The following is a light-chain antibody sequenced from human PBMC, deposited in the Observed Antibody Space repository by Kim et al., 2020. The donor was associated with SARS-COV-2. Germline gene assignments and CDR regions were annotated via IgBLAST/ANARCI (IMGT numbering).Light chain of an antibody. Sequence: SYELTQPPSVSVSPGQTASITCSADKLGDKYACWYQQKPGQSPVLVIYQDSKRPSGIPERFSGSNSGNTATLTISGTQAMDEADYYCQAWDSSKGVFGTGTKVTVL. J-gene: IGLJ1*01. CDR1: KLGDKY. V-gene: IGLV3-1*01. CDR2: QDS. CDR3: QAWDSSKGV.